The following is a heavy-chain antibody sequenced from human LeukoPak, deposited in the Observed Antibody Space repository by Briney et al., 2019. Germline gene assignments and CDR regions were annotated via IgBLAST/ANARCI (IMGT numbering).Heavy chain of an antibody. D-gene: IGHD5-12*01. J-gene: IGHJ5*01. Sequence: PGGSLRLSCAASGFSFSSYGMHRVRQASGRGLEWVAFIRYDGSNKDYADSVKGRFTISRDNSKNTLYLEMNSLRAEDTAVYHCAKVRFSDSGRDGLDSWGQGTLVTVSS. CDR2: IRYDGSNK. V-gene: IGHV3-30*02. CDR1: GFSFSSYG. CDR3: AKVRFSDSGRDGLDS.